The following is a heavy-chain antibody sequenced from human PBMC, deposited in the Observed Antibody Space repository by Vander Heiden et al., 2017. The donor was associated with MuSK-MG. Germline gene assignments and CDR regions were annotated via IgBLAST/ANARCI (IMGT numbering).Heavy chain of an antibody. J-gene: IGHJ4*02. CDR3: ARNQEESPSYFDY. CDR2: INHSGST. CDR1: GGSFSGYY. V-gene: IGHV4-34*01. Sequence: QVQLQQWGAGLLKPSETLSLTCAVYGGSFSGYYGSWNRQPPGKGLEWIGEINHSGSTNYNPALKSRVTISVDTSKNQFSLKLSSVTAADTAVYYCARNQEESPSYFDYWGQGTLVTVSS.